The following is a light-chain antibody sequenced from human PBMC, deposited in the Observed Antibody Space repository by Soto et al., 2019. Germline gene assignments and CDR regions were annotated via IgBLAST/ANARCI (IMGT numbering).Light chain of an antibody. CDR3: QQRSIWPPERT. CDR2: DAS. J-gene: IGKJ4*01. Sequence: EIVLTQSPATLSLSPGERATLSCRASQSVSSYLAWYQQKPGQAPRLLIYDASNRATGIPARFSGSGSGTDFTLTISSLEPEDFAVYYCQQRSIWPPERTFGGGTKVEIK. CDR1: QSVSSY. V-gene: IGKV3-11*01.